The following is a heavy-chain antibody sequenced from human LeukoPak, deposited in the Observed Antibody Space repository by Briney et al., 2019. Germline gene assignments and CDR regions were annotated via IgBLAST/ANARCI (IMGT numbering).Heavy chain of an antibody. CDR2: ISSSSSYI. CDR1: GFTFSSYS. CDR3: AKDHGRPSIAAAADY. D-gene: IGHD6-13*01. V-gene: IGHV3-21*04. Sequence: GGSLRLSCAASGFTFSSYSMNWVRQAPGKGLEWVSSISSSSSYIYYADSVKGRFTISRDNAKNSLYLQMNNLRAEDTAVYYCAKDHGRPSIAAAADYWGQGTLVTVSS. J-gene: IGHJ4*02.